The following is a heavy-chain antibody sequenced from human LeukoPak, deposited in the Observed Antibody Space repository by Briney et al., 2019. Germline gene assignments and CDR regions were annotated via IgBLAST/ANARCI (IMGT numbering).Heavy chain of an antibody. D-gene: IGHD3-22*01. V-gene: IGHV3-23*01. CDR1: GFTLSSYA. CDR3: ARGSYSSGYWYYFDF. CDR2: ISGSGGST. Sequence: GGSLRLSCAASGFTLSSYAMSWVRQAPGNGLGWVSAISGSGGSTYYADSVKGRFTISRDNAKNSLYLQMNSLRAEDTAVYYCARGSYSSGYWYYFDFWGQGTLVTVSS. J-gene: IGHJ4*02.